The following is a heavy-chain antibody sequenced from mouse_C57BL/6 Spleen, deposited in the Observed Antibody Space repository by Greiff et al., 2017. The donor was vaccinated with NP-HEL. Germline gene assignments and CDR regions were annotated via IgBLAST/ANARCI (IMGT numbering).Heavy chain of an antibody. D-gene: IGHD1-1*01. V-gene: IGHV1-81*01. Sequence: VKLQQSGAELARPGASVKLSCKASGYTFTSYGISWVKQRTGQGLEWIGEIYPRSGNTYYNEKFKGKATLTADKSSSTAYMELRSLTSEDSAVYFCAREGTTVVATGDYFDYWGQGTTLTVSS. CDR1: GYTFTSYG. J-gene: IGHJ2*01. CDR3: AREGTTVVATGDYFDY. CDR2: IYPRSGNT.